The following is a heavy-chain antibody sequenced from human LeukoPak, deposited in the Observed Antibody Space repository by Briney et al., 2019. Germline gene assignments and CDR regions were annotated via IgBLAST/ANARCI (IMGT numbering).Heavy chain of an antibody. V-gene: IGHV3-7*01. Sequence: GGSLRLSCAASAFTFSSYWMTWVRQAPGEGLEWVANINRDGSEKNHVDSVKGRFIISRDNAKNSLYLQMDSLRAEDTAAYYCARDRTYCSGGRCYDLFDIWGQGTMVTVSS. CDR2: INRDGSEK. CDR3: ARDRTYCSGGRCYDLFDI. D-gene: IGHD2-15*01. CDR1: AFTFSSYW. J-gene: IGHJ3*02.